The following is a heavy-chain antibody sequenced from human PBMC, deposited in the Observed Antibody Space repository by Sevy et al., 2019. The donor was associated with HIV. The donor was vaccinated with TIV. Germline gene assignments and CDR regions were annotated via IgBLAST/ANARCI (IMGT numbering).Heavy chain of an antibody. V-gene: IGHV3-33*01. D-gene: IGHD6-19*01. CDR1: GFTFSNYA. CDR2: IFSDGINK. J-gene: IGHJ4*02. CDR3: ARESGSDWYLDY. Sequence: GGSLRLSCATSGFTFSNYAIHWVHQAPGKGLEWVASIFSDGINKYYADSVKGRFTISRDNSENTVYSQMNSLRVEDTAVYYCARESGSDWYLDYWGQGTLVTVSS.